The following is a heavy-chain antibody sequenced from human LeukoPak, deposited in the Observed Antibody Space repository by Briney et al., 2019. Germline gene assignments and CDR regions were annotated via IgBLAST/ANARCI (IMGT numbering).Heavy chain of an antibody. CDR2: IHSDGSA. CDR1: GFTASDYY. CDR3: ARAVAAAANY. V-gene: IGHV3-66*02. Sequence: GGSLRLSCAASGFTASDYYMSWVRQAPGKGLEWVSIIHSDGSADYADSVRGRFTISRDNSKNTVYLQMNSLRGGDTAVYYCARAVAAAANYWGQGTLVTVSS. D-gene: IGHD6-13*01. J-gene: IGHJ4*02.